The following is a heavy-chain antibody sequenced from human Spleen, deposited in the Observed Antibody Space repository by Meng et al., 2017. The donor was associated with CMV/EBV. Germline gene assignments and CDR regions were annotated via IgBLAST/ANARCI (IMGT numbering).Heavy chain of an antibody. D-gene: IGHD6-19*01. Sequence: GESLKISCAASGFIFSNYAMNWVRQAPGKGLEWVAFIQFDGGDKYYVDSVKGRFTISRDNSKNTLYLQMDSLRAEDSAVYYCAKDNTGWACDYWGQGTLVTVSS. CDR2: IQFDGGDK. CDR1: GFIFSNYA. CDR3: AKDNTGWACDY. J-gene: IGHJ4*02. V-gene: IGHV3-30*02.